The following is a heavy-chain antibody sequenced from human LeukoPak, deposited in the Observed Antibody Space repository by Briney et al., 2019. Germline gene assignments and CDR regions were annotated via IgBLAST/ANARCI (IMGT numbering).Heavy chain of an antibody. CDR1: GDSINSLD. CDR2: ISGSGGST. Sequence: ETLSLTCTVSGDSINSLDLWSWVRQAPGQGLEWVSAISGSGGSTYYADSVKGRFTISRDNSKNTLYLQMNSLRAEDTAVYYCAKVPTSIAAAGTNFDYWGQGTLVTVSS. J-gene: IGHJ4*02. CDR3: AKVPTSIAAAGTNFDY. V-gene: IGHV3-23*01. D-gene: IGHD6-13*01.